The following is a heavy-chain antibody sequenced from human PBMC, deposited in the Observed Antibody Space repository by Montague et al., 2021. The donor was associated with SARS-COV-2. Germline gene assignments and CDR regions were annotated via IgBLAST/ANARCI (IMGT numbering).Heavy chain of an antibody. Sequence: SLRLSCAASGFTVSSNYMTWVRQAPGKVLEWVSVIYKDGRTYYXXXVXGRFTVSRDNSKNTLYLQMHSLRAEDTAVYSCAREKDTSGYILRYWGQGTLVTVSS. CDR3: AREKDTSGYILRY. CDR1: GFTVSSNY. V-gene: IGHV3-53*01. D-gene: IGHD3-9*01. J-gene: IGHJ4*02. CDR2: IYKDGRT.